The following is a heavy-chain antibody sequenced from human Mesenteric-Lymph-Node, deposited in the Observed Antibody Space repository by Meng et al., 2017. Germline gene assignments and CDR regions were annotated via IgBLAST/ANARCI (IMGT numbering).Heavy chain of an antibody. CDR1: GFTFSNAW. V-gene: IGHV3-15*01. Sequence: GESLKISCAASGFTFSNAWMSWVRQAPGKGLEWVGRIKSKTDGGTTDYAAPVKGRFTISRDDSKNTLYLQMNSLKTEDTAVYYCTSKLLSCSGGSCGRARDYWGQGTLVTVSS. J-gene: IGHJ4*02. D-gene: IGHD2-15*01. CDR2: IKSKTDGGTT. CDR3: TSKLLSCSGGSCGRARDY.